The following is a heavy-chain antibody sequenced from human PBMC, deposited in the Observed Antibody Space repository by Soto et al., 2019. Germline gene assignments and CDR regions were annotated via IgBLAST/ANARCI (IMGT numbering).Heavy chain of an antibody. D-gene: IGHD3-10*01. CDR3: ARGPIWFGELLGHNYYGMDV. CDR1: GGSISSGGYY. V-gene: IGHV4-31*03. CDR2: IYYSGST. J-gene: IGHJ6*02. Sequence: SETLSLTCTVSGGSISSGGYYWSWIRQHPGKGLEWIGYIYYSGSTYYNPSLKSRVTISVDTSKNQFSLKLSSVTAADTAVYYCARGPIWFGELLGHNYYGMDVWGQGTTVTVSS.